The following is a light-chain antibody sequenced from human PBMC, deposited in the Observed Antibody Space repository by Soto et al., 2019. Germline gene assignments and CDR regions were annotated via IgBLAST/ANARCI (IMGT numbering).Light chain of an antibody. V-gene: IGLV1-36*01. Sequence: QSVLTQPPSVSGVPRQRVTISCSGSTSDIGKNAVSWYQLVPGKAPRLLIYYNDLLPSGVSDRFSGSKSGASASLVISGLQSEDEAEYYCATWDDTLRGYVFGTGTRSPS. CDR1: TSDIGKNA. J-gene: IGLJ1*01. CDR2: YND. CDR3: ATWDDTLRGYV.